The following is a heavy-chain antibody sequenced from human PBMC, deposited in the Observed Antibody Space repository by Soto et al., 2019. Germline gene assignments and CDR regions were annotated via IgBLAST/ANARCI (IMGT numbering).Heavy chain of an antibody. V-gene: IGHV2-5*02. CDR2: IYWDDDN. Sequence: QITLKESGPTLVKPTQTLTLTCTFSGFSLSTSGVGVGWIRQPPGKALEWLALIYWDDDNRYSPSLKSRLTITKDTSKTQVVLTMTNMDPVDTATYYCAHRRAYCSGGSCYSIWFDAWGQGTLVTVSS. CDR3: AHRRAYCSGGSCYSIWFDA. J-gene: IGHJ5*02. CDR1: GFSLSTSGVG. D-gene: IGHD2-15*01.